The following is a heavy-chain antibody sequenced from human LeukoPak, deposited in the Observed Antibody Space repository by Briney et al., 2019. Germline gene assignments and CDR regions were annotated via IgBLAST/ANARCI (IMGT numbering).Heavy chain of an antibody. CDR1: GFTVSSDF. CDR2: IDGGGTT. J-gene: IGHJ4*02. V-gene: IGHV3-66*01. Sequence: GGSPRLSCAASGFTVSSDFMIWVRQAPGKGLEWVSKIDGGGTTNYAGSVKGRFTVSRDNSKNTVYLQMNSLRVEDTAMYSCANRGYWGQGTLVTVSS. CDR3: ANRGY.